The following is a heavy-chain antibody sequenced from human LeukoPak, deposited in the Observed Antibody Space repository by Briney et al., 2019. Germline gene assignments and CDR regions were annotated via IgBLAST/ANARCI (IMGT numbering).Heavy chain of an antibody. Sequence: SETLSLTCAVYGGSFSGYYWSWIRQPPGKGLERIGEINHSGSTNYNPSLKSRVTISVDTSKNQFSLKLSSVTAADTSVYYCARGVRYYDYIWGSYLDYYYYYMDVWGKGTTVTVSS. D-gene: IGHD3-16*02. CDR2: INHSGST. V-gene: IGHV4-34*01. CDR3: ARGVRYYDYIWGSYLDYYYYYMDV. CDR1: GGSFSGYY. J-gene: IGHJ6*03.